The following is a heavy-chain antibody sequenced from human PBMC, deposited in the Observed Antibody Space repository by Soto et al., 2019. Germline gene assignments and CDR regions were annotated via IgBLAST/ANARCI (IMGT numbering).Heavy chain of an antibody. D-gene: IGHD4-17*01. CDR1: GVSVSSGSFY. V-gene: IGHV4-61*01. CDR2: GSYSGTT. CDR3: ARDATVPQYDY. J-gene: IGHJ4*02. Sequence: QVQLQESGPGLVKPSETLSLTCTVSGVSVSSGSFYWAWIRQPPGKGLEWIGFGSYSGTTNYKPSLKSRVTISVDTSRSQISLKVSSLTAADTAVYYCARDATVPQYDYWGQGTLVTVSS.